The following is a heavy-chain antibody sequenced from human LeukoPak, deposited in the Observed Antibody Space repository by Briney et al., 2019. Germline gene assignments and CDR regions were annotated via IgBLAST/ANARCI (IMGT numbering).Heavy chain of an antibody. CDR3: ARDRITYYYDSSGYGYYMDV. V-gene: IGHV4-4*07. Sequence: SETLSLTCTVSGDSISSYYWSWIRQPAGKGLEWIGRIYTSGSTNYNPSLKSRVTISVDTSKNQFSLKLSSVTAADTAVYYCARDRITYYYDSSGYGYYMDVRGKGTTVTVSS. J-gene: IGHJ6*03. D-gene: IGHD3-22*01. CDR1: GDSISSYY. CDR2: IYTSGST.